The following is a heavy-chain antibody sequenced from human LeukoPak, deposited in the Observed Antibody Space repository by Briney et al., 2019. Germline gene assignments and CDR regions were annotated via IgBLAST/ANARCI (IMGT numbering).Heavy chain of an antibody. J-gene: IGHJ4*02. Sequence: SETLSLTCADYGGSFSGYYWSWIRQPPGKGLEWIGEINHSGSTNYNPSLKSRVTISVDTSKNQFSLKLSSVTAADTSVYFRPKAAYDILTGYYRDYWGQGTLVTVSS. V-gene: IGHV4-34*01. CDR2: INHSGST. D-gene: IGHD3-9*01. CDR1: GGSFSGYY. CDR3: PKAAYDILTGYYRDY.